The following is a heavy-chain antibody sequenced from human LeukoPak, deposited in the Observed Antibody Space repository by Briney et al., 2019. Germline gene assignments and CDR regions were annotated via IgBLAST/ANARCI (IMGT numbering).Heavy chain of an antibody. D-gene: IGHD6-19*01. CDR1: GFTFSSYW. V-gene: IGHV3-7*01. J-gene: IGHJ4*02. CDR2: IKEDGSQI. Sequence: SGGSLRLSCTASGFTFSSYWMSWVRQAPGKGLDWVANIKEDGSQIYYVGSVKDRFTISRDNAQHSLYLQMNSLRAEDTAIYYCATVEGESGGWRFDYWGQGTLVTVSS. CDR3: ATVEGESGGWRFDY.